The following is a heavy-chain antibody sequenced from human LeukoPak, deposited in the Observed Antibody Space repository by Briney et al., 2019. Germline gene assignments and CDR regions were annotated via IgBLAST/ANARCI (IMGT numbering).Heavy chain of an antibody. CDR2: IYYSGST. V-gene: IGHV4-31*03. CDR1: GGSISSGGYY. D-gene: IGHD3-16*02. CDR3: ARERLGELSDAFDI. J-gene: IGHJ3*02. Sequence: SETLSLTCTVSGGSISSGGYYWSWIRQHPGKGLEWIGYIYYSGSTYYNPSLKSRVTISVDTSKNQFSLKLSSVTAADTAVYYCARERLGELSDAFDIWGQGTMVTVSS.